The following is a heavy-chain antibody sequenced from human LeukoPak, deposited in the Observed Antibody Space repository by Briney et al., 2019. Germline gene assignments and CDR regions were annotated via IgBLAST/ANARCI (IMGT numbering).Heavy chain of an antibody. CDR3: AKAPVTTCSGAYCYPFDY. CDR1: GFSFSSFD. Sequence: GGSLRLSCASSGFSFSSFDMTWVRQAPGKGLEWVSGISNGGDRTYYADSVKGRFTISRDSSKNTLYLQMNSLRAGDAAVYYCAKAPVTTCSGAYCYPFDYWSQGTLVTVSS. V-gene: IGHV3-23*01. D-gene: IGHD2-15*01. CDR2: ISNGGDRT. J-gene: IGHJ4*02.